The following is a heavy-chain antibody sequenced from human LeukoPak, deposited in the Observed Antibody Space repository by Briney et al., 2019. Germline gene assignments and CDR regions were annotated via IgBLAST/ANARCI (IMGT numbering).Heavy chain of an antibody. V-gene: IGHV3-7*03. Sequence: GGSLRLSCSASEFTFSNFWMSWVRQAPGKGPEWVANIKQDGSEKYYVDSVKGRFTISRDNAETSLHLQMNSLRAEDTAVYYCAKVDKYTIFGVVGDYFDYWGQGTLVTVSS. CDR1: EFTFSNFW. CDR2: IKQDGSEK. CDR3: AKVDKYTIFGVVGDYFDY. J-gene: IGHJ4*02. D-gene: IGHD3-3*01.